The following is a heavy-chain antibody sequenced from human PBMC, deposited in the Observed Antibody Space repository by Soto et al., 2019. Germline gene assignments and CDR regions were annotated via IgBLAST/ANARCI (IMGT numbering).Heavy chain of an antibody. D-gene: IGHD2-15*01. CDR1: GFTFSTYG. Sequence: GGSLRLSCAASGFTFSTYGIHWVRQAPGKGLEWVAVISYDGSDKYYADSVKGRFTISRDNSKNTLYLQMNSLRAEDTAVYYCERSWVAATNPDAFDIRGQGTMVTVSS. J-gene: IGHJ3*02. V-gene: IGHV3-30*03. CDR2: ISYDGSDK. CDR3: ERSWVAATNPDAFDI.